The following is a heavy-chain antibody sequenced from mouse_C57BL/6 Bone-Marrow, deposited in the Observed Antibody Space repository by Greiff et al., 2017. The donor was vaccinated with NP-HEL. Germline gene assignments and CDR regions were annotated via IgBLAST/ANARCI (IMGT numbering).Heavy chain of an antibody. V-gene: IGHV1-5*01. Sequence: EVQLQQSGTVLARPGASVKMSCKTSGYTFTSYWMHWVKQRPGQGLEWIGAIYPENSDTSYNQKFKGKAKLTAVTSASTAYMELSSLTNEDSAVYYCTRFYYGSRRFDYWGQGTTLTVSS. CDR2: IYPENSDT. J-gene: IGHJ2*01. D-gene: IGHD1-1*01. CDR3: TRFYYGSRRFDY. CDR1: GYTFTSYW.